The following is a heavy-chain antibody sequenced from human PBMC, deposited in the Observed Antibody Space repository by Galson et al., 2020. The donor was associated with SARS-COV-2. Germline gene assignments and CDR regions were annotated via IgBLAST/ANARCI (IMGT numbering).Heavy chain of an antibody. D-gene: IGHD2-21*01. CDR1: GFTFSSYA. Sequence: GGSLRLSCAASGFTFSSYAMHWVRQAPGKGLEWVAVISYDGSNKYYADSVKGRFTISRDNSKNTLYLQMNSLRAEDTAVYYCARAGIVVVIATHGMDVWGQGTTVTVSS. V-gene: IGHV3-30*04. CDR2: ISYDGSNK. J-gene: IGHJ6*02. CDR3: ARAGIVVVIATHGMDV.